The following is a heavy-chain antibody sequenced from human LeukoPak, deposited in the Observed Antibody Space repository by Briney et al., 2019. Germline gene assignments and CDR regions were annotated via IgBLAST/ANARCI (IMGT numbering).Heavy chain of an antibody. Sequence: GGSLRLSYAACGFTFSSAWMTWVRQAPGKGPEWVANINPDGSATYYVASVKGRFTISRDNAKNSLYLQMNSLRADDTAVYYCTRDFGWQQLDYWGQGALVTVSS. CDR1: GFTFSSAW. CDR3: TRDFGWQQLDY. D-gene: IGHD5-24*01. J-gene: IGHJ4*02. CDR2: INPDGSAT. V-gene: IGHV3-7*01.